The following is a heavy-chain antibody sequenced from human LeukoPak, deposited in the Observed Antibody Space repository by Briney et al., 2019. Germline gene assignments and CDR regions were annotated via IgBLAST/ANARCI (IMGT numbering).Heavy chain of an antibody. J-gene: IGHJ4*02. Sequence: GGSLRLSCAASGFIVSSNYMSWVRQAPGKGLEWVSVIYSGGRTYYTDSVRGRFSISRDNSKNTLYLQMNSLRVEDTAVYFCAGGVAVAGLDYWGQGTLVTVSS. CDR1: GFIVSSNY. CDR2: IYSGGRT. D-gene: IGHD6-19*01. CDR3: AGGVAVAGLDY. V-gene: IGHV3-53*01.